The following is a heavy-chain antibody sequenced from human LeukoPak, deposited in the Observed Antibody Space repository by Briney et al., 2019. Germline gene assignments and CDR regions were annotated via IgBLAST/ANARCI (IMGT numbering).Heavy chain of an antibody. D-gene: IGHD5-24*01. CDR2: IYSGGST. J-gene: IGHJ4*02. CDR1: GFTVSNNY. Sequence: AGGSLRLSCAASGFTVSNNYTNWVRQAPGKGLEWVSVIYSGGSTYYADSVKGRFTISRDNSKNTLYLQMNSLRAEDTAMYYCTRVRDGYNQRYFDYWGQGTLVTVSS. V-gene: IGHV3-53*01. CDR3: TRVRDGYNQRYFDY.